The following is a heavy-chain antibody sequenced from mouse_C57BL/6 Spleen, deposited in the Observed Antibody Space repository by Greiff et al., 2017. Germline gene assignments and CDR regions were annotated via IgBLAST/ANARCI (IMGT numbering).Heavy chain of an antibody. D-gene: IGHD4-1*01. CDR2: ISYSGST. CDR1: GYSITSGYD. Sequence: EVQLQESGPGMVKPSQSLSLTCTVTGYSITSGYDWHWIRHFPGNKLEWMGYISYSGSTNYNPSLKSRISITHDTSKNHFFLKLNSVTTEDTATYYCARVGLTGTFAYWGQGTLVTVSA. CDR3: ARVGLTGTFAY. V-gene: IGHV3-1*01. J-gene: IGHJ3*01.